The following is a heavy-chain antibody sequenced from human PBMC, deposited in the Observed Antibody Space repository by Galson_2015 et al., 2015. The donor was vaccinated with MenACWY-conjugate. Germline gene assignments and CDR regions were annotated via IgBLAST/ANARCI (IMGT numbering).Heavy chain of an antibody. CDR3: AKDMASIVGSTTSDDYYYYGMDV. J-gene: IGHJ6*02. Sequence: SLRLSCAASGFTFDDYAMNWVRQAPGKGLEWVSGISWNSGSIGYADSVKGRFTISRDNSKNSLYLQMNSLRAEDTALYYCAKDMASIVGSTTSDDYYYYGMDVWGQGTTVTVSS. D-gene: IGHD1-26*01. V-gene: IGHV3-9*01. CDR2: ISWNSGSI. CDR1: GFTFDDYA.